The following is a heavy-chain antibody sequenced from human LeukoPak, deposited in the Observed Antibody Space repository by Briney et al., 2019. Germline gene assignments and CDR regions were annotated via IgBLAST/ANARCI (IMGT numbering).Heavy chain of an antibody. J-gene: IGHJ5*02. V-gene: IGHV4-59*13. CDR2: MSYTGSA. D-gene: IGHD1-26*01. CDR1: GASIKTYY. CDR3: ARDWWEPRVFDP. Sequence: SETLSLTCNVSGASIKTYYWSWIRQPPGKGLEWIGYMSYTGSANYNPSLRSRVAMSVDTSTSQFSLTLSYVTAADTAVYYCARDWWEPRVFDPWGQGTLVTVSA.